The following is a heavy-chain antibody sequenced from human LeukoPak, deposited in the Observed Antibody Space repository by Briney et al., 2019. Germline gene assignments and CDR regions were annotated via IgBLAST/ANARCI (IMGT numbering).Heavy chain of an antibody. J-gene: IGHJ4*02. V-gene: IGHV3-7*01. D-gene: IGHD6-25*01. CDR1: GFTSSRHW. CDR2: IKEDASEE. CDR3: AIAAGWELGY. Sequence: PGGSLRLSCAVSGFTSSRHWMSWVRQTPEKGLEWVANIKEDASEENYVYSVKGRFTISRDNAKNSLYLQMNSLRAGDTAVYYCAIAAGWELGYWGQGTLVTVSS.